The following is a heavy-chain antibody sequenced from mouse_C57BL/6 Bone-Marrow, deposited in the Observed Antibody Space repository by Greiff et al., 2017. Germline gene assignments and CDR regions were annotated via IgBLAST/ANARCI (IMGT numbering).Heavy chain of an antibody. V-gene: IGHV1-39*01. D-gene: IGHD2-2*01. CDR2: INPNYGTT. Sequence: VQLKESGPELVKPGASVKISCKASGYSFTDYNMNWVKQSTGKSLEWIGVINPNYGTTSYNQKFKGKATLTVDQSSSTAYMQLNSLTSEDSAVYYCARRGLRRRGWYFDVGGTGTTVTVSS. J-gene: IGHJ1*03. CDR1: GYSFTDYN. CDR3: ARRGLRRRGWYFDV.